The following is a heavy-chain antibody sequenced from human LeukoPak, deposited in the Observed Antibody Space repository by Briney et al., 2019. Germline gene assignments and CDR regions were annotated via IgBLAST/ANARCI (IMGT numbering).Heavy chain of an antibody. V-gene: IGHV3-11*01. CDR2: ISTGSRLT. Sequence: GGSLRLSCTASGFTFSDYYMNWIRQAPGKGLEWISYISTGSRLTYYAESLKGRFAISRDDAKNSVYLQMDSLRADDTAVYFCARGRDSTGWYYFDSWGRGTQVTVAS. CDR3: ARGRDSTGWYYFDS. J-gene: IGHJ4*02. CDR1: GFTFSDYY. D-gene: IGHD6-19*01.